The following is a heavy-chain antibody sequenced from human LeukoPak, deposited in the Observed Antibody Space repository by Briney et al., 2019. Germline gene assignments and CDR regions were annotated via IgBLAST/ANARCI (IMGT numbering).Heavy chain of an antibody. CDR3: ARGNSGAFDI. CDR2: IKQDGSEK. V-gene: IGHV3-7*01. D-gene: IGHD3-10*01. CDR1: GFTFSNYW. Sequence: GGSLRLTCAASGFTFSNYWINWVRQAPGKGLEWVANIKQDGSEKSYVDPVKGRFTISRDNTKNSLYLQMNSLRAEDTAVYYCARGNSGAFDIWGRGTMVTVSS. J-gene: IGHJ3*02.